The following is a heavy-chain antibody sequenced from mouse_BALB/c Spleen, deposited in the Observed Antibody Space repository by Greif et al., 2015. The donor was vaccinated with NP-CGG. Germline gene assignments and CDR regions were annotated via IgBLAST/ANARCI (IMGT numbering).Heavy chain of an antibody. J-gene: IGHJ3*01. D-gene: IGHD3-2*01. CDR1: GFTFSSYG. V-gene: IGHV5-6*02. Sequence: DVKLVESGGDLVKPGGSLKLSCAASGFTFSSYGMSWVRQTPDKKLEWVATISSGGSYTYYPDSVKGRFTISRDNAKNTLYLQMSSLKSEDTAMYYCARQDSSCYLFAYWGQGTLVTVSA. CDR2: ISSGGSYT. CDR3: ARQDSSCYLFAY.